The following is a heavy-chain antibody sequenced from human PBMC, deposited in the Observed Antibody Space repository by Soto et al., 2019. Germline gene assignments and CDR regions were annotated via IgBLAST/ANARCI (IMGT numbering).Heavy chain of an antibody. V-gene: IGHV3-23*01. CDR3: AKLRGVVVVAATDY. CDR1: GFTFSSYA. D-gene: IGHD2-15*01. J-gene: IGHJ4*02. CDR2: ISGSGGST. Sequence: GGSLRLSCAASGFTFSSYAMSWVRQAPGKGLEWVSAISGSGGSTYYADSVKGRFTISRDNSKNTLYLQMNSLGAEDTAVYYCAKLRGVVVVAATDYWGQGTLVTVSS.